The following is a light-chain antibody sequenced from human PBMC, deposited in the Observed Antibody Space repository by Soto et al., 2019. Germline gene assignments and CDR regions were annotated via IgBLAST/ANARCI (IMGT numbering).Light chain of an antibody. J-gene: IGKJ5*01. Sequence: DIQLTQSTSSLSASVGDRVTITCRASQGISSYLAWYQQKPRKAPRLLIYGASSRATGIPDRFSGSGSGTDFTLTISRLEPEDFAVYYCQQYGSSPPLTFGQGTRLEI. CDR3: QQYGSSPPLT. V-gene: IGKV1-9*01. CDR1: QGISSY. CDR2: GAS.